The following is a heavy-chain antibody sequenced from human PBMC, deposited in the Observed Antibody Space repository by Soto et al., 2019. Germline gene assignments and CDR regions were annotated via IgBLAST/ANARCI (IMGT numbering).Heavy chain of an antibody. D-gene: IGHD2-21*02. CDR1: GYTFTSYY. V-gene: IGHV1-46*01. CDR3: ARGTEHCGGDCYWVVDI. CDR2: INPSGGST. J-gene: IGHJ4*02. Sequence: GASVKVSCKASGYTFTSYYMHWVRQAPGQGLEWMGIINPSGGSTSYAQKFQGRVTMTRDTSTSTVYMELGSLRSEDTAVYFCARGTEHCGGDCYWVVDIWGQGTLVTVSS.